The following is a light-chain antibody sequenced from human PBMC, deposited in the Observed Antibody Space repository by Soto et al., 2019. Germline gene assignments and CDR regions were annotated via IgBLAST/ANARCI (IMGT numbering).Light chain of an antibody. J-gene: IGKJ4*01. CDR2: PAI. Sequence: EIVMTQSPATLSVSPGERVTISCRASKSVSNNVPWYQQKPGPAPRLLIYPAIPRATGITPRFSGSGSGTSRTLTISSVQSDDFAIYYLHQYNNWPLTFGGGTKVEI. CDR1: KSVSNN. V-gene: IGKV3-15*01. CDR3: HQYNNWPLT.